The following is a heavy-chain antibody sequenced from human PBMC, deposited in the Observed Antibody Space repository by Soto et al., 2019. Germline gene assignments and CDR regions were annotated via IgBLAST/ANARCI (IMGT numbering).Heavy chain of an antibody. J-gene: IGHJ6*02. Sequence: QVQLVESGGGVVQPGRSLRLSCAASGFTFSNYGMHWVRQAPGKGLEWVAVMLNDGSNRYHADSVKDRFTISRDNSKNMLYLQMNSLRAEDTAVYYCARDDEYSGNSMDVWGQGTTVTVS. CDR2: MLNDGSNR. D-gene: IGHD3-10*01. V-gene: IGHV3-33*01. CDR1: GFTFSNYG. CDR3: ARDDEYSGNSMDV.